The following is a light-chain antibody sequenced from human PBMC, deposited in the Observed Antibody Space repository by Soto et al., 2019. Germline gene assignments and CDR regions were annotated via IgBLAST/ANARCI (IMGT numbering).Light chain of an antibody. CDR1: SVDINY. Sequence: QSALTQPPSASGSRGQSVTISCTGTSVDINYVSSFQQHPGKAPKLIICEVTKRPSGVPDRFSGSKSGNTASLTVAGLQDGDEADSYCSSYAGTRIRVFGGGTKLTVL. J-gene: IGLJ3*02. V-gene: IGLV2-8*01. CDR3: SSYAGTRIRV. CDR2: EVT.